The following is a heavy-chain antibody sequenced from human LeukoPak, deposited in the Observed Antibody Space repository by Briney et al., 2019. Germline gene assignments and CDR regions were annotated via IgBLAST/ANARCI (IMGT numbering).Heavy chain of an antibody. Sequence: ASVKVSCKASGYTFTSYGISWVRQAPGQGLEWMGWISAYNGNTNYAQKLQGRVTMTTDTSTSTAYMGLRSLRSDDTAVYYCARDRHLAAAGLETLFDYWGQGTLVTVSS. J-gene: IGHJ4*02. CDR1: GYTFTSYG. CDR2: ISAYNGNT. D-gene: IGHD6-13*01. CDR3: ARDRHLAAAGLETLFDY. V-gene: IGHV1-18*01.